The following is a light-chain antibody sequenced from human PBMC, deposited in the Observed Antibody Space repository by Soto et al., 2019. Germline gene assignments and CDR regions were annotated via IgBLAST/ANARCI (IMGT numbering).Light chain of an antibody. J-gene: IGKJ2*01. V-gene: IGKV3-15*01. CDR2: GAS. CDR3: KQYSIWPRT. CDR1: QRVSSN. Sequence: ETVMTQSPATLSVSPGVRATLSCSASQRVSSNLAWYQQKPGQPPRLLIYGASTRATGTQARFSGSGSGTEFTLTISSLQSEDFAVYYCKQYSIWPRTFGQGTKLESK.